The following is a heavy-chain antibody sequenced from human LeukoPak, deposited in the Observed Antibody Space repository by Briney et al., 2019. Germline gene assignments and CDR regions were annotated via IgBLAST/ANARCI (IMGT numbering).Heavy chain of an antibody. CDR2: VYHSGST. CDR3: ARLSSSSWYGMDV. V-gene: IGHV4-59*08. D-gene: IGHD6-13*01. CDR1: GGSISRYY. J-gene: IGHJ6*02. Sequence: PSETLSLTCTVSGGSISRYYWSWIRQPPGKGLEWIGYVYHSGSTNYNPSLKSRVTISVDTSKNQFSLKLSSVTAADTAVYYCARLSSSSWYGMDVWGQGTTVTVSS.